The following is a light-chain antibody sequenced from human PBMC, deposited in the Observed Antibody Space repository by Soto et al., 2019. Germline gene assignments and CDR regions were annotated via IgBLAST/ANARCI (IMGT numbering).Light chain of an antibody. CDR1: QDISNY. CDR2: GAS. CDR3: QNYNRAPWT. J-gene: IGKJ1*01. V-gene: IGKV1-27*01. Sequence: DIQMTQSPSSLSASVGDRVTITCRASQDISNYLAWDQQKPGKVPKLLIYGASTLQSGVPSRFSGSGSGTDFTLTISSLQTEDVATYYCQNYNRAPWTFGQGNKVESK.